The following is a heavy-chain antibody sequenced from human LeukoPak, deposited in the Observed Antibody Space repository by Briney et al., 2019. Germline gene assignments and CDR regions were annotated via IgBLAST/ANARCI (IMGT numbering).Heavy chain of an antibody. V-gene: IGHV4-59*12. D-gene: IGHD2-8*01. J-gene: IGHJ6*03. CDR3: ATNGYYCMDV. CDR1: GASITRYY. Sequence: SETLSLTCTVSGASITRYYWSWIRQPPGKGLEWIGEIYHSGGTNYNPSLKSRITISVDKSQNQFSLKVNSLTAADTAVYYCATNGYYCMDVWGKGTTVTVSS. CDR2: IYHSGGT.